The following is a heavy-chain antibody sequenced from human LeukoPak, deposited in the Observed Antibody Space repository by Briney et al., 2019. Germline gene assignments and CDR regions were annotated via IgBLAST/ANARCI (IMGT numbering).Heavy chain of an antibody. Sequence: PGGSLRLSCAASGFKFSDHYIDWVRQAPGKGLEWVSVMYSGGSTYYADSVKGRFTISRDNSKNTLYLQMNSLRAEDTAVYYCARDYAVGWFDPWGQGTLVTVSS. D-gene: IGHD3-16*01. CDR2: MYSGGST. CDR3: ARDYAVGWFDP. CDR1: GFKFSDHY. V-gene: IGHV3-53*01. J-gene: IGHJ5*02.